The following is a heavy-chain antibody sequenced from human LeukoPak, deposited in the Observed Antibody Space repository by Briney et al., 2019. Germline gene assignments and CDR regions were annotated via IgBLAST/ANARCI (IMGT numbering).Heavy chain of an antibody. CDR2: ISSSSSYI. CDR1: GFTFSSYS. V-gene: IGHV3-21*01. CDR3: ARDRGRWSAGCDY. D-gene: IGHD3-3*01. J-gene: IGHJ4*02. Sequence: GGSLRLSCAASGFTFSSYSMNWVRQAPGKGLEWVSSISSSSSYIYYADSVKGRFPISRDNAKNSLYLQMNSLGAEDTAVYYCARDRGRWSAGCDYWGQGTLVTVSS.